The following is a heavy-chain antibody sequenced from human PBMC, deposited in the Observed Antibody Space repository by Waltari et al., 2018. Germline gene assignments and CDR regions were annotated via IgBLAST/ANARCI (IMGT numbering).Heavy chain of an antibody. D-gene: IGHD3-3*01. CDR2: MNHRGST. J-gene: IGHJ5*02. CDR3: ARLFASIFGVVVGGLDP. V-gene: IGHV4-34*01. CDR1: GGSFSGYY. Sequence: QVQLQQWGAGLLKPSETLSLTCAVYGGSFSGYYWSWIRQPPGKGLEWIGEMNHRGSTNYNPSLKGRVTISVDTSKNQFSLKLSSVTAADTAVYYCARLFASIFGVVVGGLDPWGQGTLVTVSS.